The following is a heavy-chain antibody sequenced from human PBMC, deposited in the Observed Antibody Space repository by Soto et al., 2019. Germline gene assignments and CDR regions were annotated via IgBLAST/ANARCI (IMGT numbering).Heavy chain of an antibody. Sequence: ASVKVSCKASGYTFTSYAMHWVRQAPGQRLEWMGWINAGIGNTKYSQKFQGRVTITRDTSASTAYMELSSLRSEDTAVYYCAIVRTKYSSSWFDYWGQGTLVTVSS. D-gene: IGHD6-13*01. CDR3: AIVRTKYSSSWFDY. CDR1: GYTFTSYA. V-gene: IGHV1-3*01. CDR2: INAGIGNT. J-gene: IGHJ4*02.